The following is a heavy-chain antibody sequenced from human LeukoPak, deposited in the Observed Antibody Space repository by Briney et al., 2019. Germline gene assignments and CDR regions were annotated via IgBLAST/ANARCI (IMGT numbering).Heavy chain of an antibody. CDR1: GFTFSSYE. Sequence: PGRTLRLSCAASGFTFSSYEMNWVRQAPGKGLECVSYISSSGSTIYSADSVKGRFTISRDNAKNSLYLQMNSLRAEDTAVYYCARDAPYSSGWRGFDYWGQGTLVTVSS. V-gene: IGHV3-48*03. CDR3: ARDAPYSSGWRGFDY. J-gene: IGHJ4*02. CDR2: ISSSGSTI. D-gene: IGHD6-19*01.